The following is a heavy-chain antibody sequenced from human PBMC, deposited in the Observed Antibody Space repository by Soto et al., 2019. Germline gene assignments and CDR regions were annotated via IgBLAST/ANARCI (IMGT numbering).Heavy chain of an antibody. Sequence: GGSLRLSCAVSGFTFSSCTMNWVRQAPGKGLEWVSSISPSTSHIYYADSVKGRFTISRDNAKNSLFLQMNSLRAEDTAVYYCSGCSGGACHYNRYSQSTPAPSLGVGGSSPSSNYY. CDR1: GFTFSSCT. V-gene: IGHV3-21*01. J-gene: IGHJ6*01. CDR2: ISPSTSHI. CDR3: SGCSGGACHYNRYSQSTPAPSLGVGGSSPSSNYY. D-gene: IGHD2-15*01.